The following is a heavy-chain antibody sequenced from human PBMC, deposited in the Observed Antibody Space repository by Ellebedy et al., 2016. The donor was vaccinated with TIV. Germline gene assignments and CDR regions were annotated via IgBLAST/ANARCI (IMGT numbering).Heavy chain of an antibody. Sequence: ASVKVSCXASGYTFTGYYMHWVRQAPGQGLEWMGWINPNSGGTNYAQKFQGWVTMTRDTSISTAYMELSRLRSDDTAVYYCARDFGYGDWKIDYWGQGTLVTVSS. D-gene: IGHD4-17*01. J-gene: IGHJ4*02. CDR2: INPNSGGT. V-gene: IGHV1-2*04. CDR1: GYTFTGYY. CDR3: ARDFGYGDWKIDY.